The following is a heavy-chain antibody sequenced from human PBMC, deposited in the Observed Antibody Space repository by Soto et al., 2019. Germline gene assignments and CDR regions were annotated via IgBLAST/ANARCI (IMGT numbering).Heavy chain of an antibody. D-gene: IGHD3-22*01. J-gene: IGHJ4*02. CDR2: INAANGNT. Sequence: QVHLVQSGAEVKKPGASVKVSCKASGYIFSTYTMHWVRQALGQRLEWMGWINAANGNTKYSQNFQGRVTISRDTSASTAYLELSSLRSEDTAVYYCARVSFETSGYADYWGQGTLVTVSS. CDR3: ARVSFETSGYADY. V-gene: IGHV1-3*01. CDR1: GYIFSTYT.